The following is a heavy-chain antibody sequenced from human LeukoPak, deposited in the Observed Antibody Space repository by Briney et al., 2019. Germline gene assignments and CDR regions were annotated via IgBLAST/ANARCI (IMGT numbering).Heavy chain of an antibody. Sequence: SETLSLTCAVYGGSVSGYYWSRSRQPPGKGLGLVGEIHHSGSTNYNPSLKSRVTISVDTSKNQFSLKLSSVTAADTAVYYCAREGAARPLYYYYYGMDVWGQGTTVTVSS. CDR2: IHHSGST. J-gene: IGHJ6*02. V-gene: IGHV4-34*01. D-gene: IGHD6-6*01. CDR3: AREGAARPLYYYYYGMDV. CDR1: GGSVSGYY.